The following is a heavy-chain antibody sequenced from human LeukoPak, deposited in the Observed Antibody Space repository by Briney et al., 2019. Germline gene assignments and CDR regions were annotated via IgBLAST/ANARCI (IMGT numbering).Heavy chain of an antibody. CDR2: IKQDGSEK. CDR1: GFTFSSYW. D-gene: IGHD3-10*01. V-gene: IGHV3-7*01. Sequence: GSLRLSCAASGFTFSSYWMSWVRQAPGKGLEWVANIKQDGSEKYYVDSVKGRFTISRDNAKNSLYLQMNSLRAEDTAVHYCARTRGSHPSPFDSWGQGTLVTVSS. J-gene: IGHJ4*02. CDR3: ARTRGSHPSPFDS.